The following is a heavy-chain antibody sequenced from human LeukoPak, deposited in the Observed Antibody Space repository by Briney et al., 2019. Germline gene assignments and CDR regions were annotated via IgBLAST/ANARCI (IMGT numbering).Heavy chain of an antibody. CDR1: GGSISGGDYY. CDR3: ARVNNWNDAGAFDI. CDR2: IYYSGST. Sequence: SQNLSVSCTDSGGSISGGDYYSSWIRQPQGKHLEWIGYIYYSGSTYYNPSLKSRVTISVDTSKNQFSLKLSSVTAADTAVYYCARVNNWNDAGAFDIWGQGTMVTVSS. V-gene: IGHV4-30-4*08. D-gene: IGHD1-1*01. J-gene: IGHJ3*02.